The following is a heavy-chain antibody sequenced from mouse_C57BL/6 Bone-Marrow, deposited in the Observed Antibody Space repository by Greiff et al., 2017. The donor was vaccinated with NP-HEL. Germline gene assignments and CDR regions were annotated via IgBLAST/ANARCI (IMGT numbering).Heavy chain of an antibody. D-gene: IGHD2-4*01. V-gene: IGHV1-81*01. CDR1: GYTFTSYG. CDR3: AREGLGHVDY. J-gene: IGHJ2*01. CDR2: IYPRSGNT. Sequence: VQLQESGAELARPGASVKLSCKASGYTFTSYGISWVKQRTGQGLEWIGEIYPRSGNTYYNEKFKGKATLTADKSSSTAYMELRSLTSEDSAVYFCAREGLGHVDYWGQGTTLTVSS.